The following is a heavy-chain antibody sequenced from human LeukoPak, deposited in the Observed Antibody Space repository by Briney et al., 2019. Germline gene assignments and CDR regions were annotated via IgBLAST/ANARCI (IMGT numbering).Heavy chain of an antibody. CDR1: GYTFTSYG. Sequence: ASVKVSCKASGYTFTSYGISWVRKAPGQGLEWMGIINPSGGSTSYAQKFQGRVTITADESTSTAYMELSSLRSEDTAVYYCARHHLPHIVVVTAGNWFDPWGQGTLVTVSS. D-gene: IGHD2-21*02. V-gene: IGHV1-46*01. J-gene: IGHJ5*02. CDR3: ARHHLPHIVVVTAGNWFDP. CDR2: INPSGGST.